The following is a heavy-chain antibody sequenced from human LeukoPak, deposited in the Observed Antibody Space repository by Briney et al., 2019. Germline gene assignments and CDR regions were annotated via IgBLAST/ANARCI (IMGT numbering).Heavy chain of an antibody. J-gene: IGHJ1*01. CDR1: GFTFSSYS. V-gene: IGHV3-48*01. CDR2: ISSSSSTI. CDR3: ARCSSWYLEYFQL. Sequence: GGSLRLSCAASGFTFSSYSMNWVRQAPGKGLEWVSYISSSSSTIYYADSVKGRFTISRDSAKKSLYLQMNSLTVEDTAVYYCARCSSWYLEYFQLWGQGTLVTVSS. D-gene: IGHD6-13*01.